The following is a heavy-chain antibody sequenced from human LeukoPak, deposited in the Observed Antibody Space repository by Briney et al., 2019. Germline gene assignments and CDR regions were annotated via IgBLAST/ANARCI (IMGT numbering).Heavy chain of an antibody. D-gene: IGHD2-2*01. CDR2: IYATGST. J-gene: IGHJ4*02. V-gene: IGHV4-4*09. Sequence: SETLSLICSVSNGSLSGYIWSWIRQPPGQRLEWIGYIYATGSTLYNPSLKSRVTISVDASENQVSLILRSVTAADTAVYYCAKYLVGSMVDSWGQGTLVTVSS. CDR3: AKYLVGSMVDS. CDR1: NGSLSGYI.